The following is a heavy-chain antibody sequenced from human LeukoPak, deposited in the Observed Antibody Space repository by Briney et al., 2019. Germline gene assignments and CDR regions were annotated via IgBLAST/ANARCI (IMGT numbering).Heavy chain of an antibody. J-gene: IGHJ5*02. V-gene: IGHV3-7*04. CDR1: GFNFSDSR. CDR3: VRGDWELES. CDR2: IKWDGTEK. D-gene: IGHD2-21*01. Sequence: GGSLRLFCATSGFNFSDSRMTWVREAPGKGLEWVAYIKWDGTEKLFLDSVEGRFTIYRDNAKNSLYPQMNTKRPPDAPLYLCVRGDWELESWGQGTLVTVS.